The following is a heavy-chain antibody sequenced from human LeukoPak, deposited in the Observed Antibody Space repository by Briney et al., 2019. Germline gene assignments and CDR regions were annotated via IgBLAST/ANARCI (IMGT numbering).Heavy chain of an antibody. CDR2: IYPGDSDT. V-gene: IGHV5-51*01. CDR3: ARRDSGSYLKYFDY. Sequence: RGESLKISCKGSGYSFTNYWIGWVRQMPGKGLEWMGIIYPGDSDTRYSPSFQGHVTISADKSISTAYLQWSSLKASDTAMYYRARRDSGSYLKYFDYWGQGTLVTVSS. CDR1: GYSFTNYW. D-gene: IGHD1-26*01. J-gene: IGHJ4*02.